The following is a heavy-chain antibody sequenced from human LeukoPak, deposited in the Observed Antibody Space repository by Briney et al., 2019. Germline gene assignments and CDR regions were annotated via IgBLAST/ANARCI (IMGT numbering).Heavy chain of an antibody. J-gene: IGHJ4*02. D-gene: IGHD6-19*01. Sequence: SETLSLTCTVSGGSISSYYWSWIRQPPGKGLEWIGYIYYSGSTNYNPSLKSRVTISVGTSKNQFSLKLSSVTAADTAVYYCARDRGSGWYEFNYWGQGTLVTVSS. CDR2: IYYSGST. V-gene: IGHV4-59*01. CDR3: ARDRGSGWYEFNY. CDR1: GGSISSYY.